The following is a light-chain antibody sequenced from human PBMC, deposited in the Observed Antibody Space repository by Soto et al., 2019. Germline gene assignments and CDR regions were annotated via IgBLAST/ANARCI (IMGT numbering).Light chain of an antibody. Sequence: DIQMTQSPSTLSASVGDRVTITCRASRRISSWLAWYQQQPGKAPKLLVYDASTLQSGVPSRFSGNGSGTEFTLTISSLEPEDFAVYYCQQRSNWISFGGGTKVEV. CDR1: RRISSW. J-gene: IGKJ4*01. CDR3: QQRSNWIS. V-gene: IGKV1-5*01. CDR2: DAS.